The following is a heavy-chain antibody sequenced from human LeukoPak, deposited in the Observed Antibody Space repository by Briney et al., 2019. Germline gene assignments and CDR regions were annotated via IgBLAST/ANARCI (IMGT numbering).Heavy chain of an antibody. CDR3: AVAVAGTTFDY. D-gene: IGHD6-19*01. V-gene: IGHV1-18*01. J-gene: IGHJ4*02. CDR1: GGTFSSYA. Sequence: ASVKVSCKASGGTFSSYAISWVRQAPGQGLEWMGWISAYNGNTNYAQKLQGRVTMTTDTSTSTAYMELSRLRSDDTAVYYCAVAVAGTTFDYWGQGTLVTVSS. CDR2: ISAYNGNT.